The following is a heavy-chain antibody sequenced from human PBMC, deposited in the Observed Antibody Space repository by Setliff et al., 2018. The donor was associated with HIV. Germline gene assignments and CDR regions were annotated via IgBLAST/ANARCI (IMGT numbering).Heavy chain of an antibody. CDR1: GGSINTGSYY. Sequence: SETLSLTCTVSGGSINTGSYYWGWIRQPPGKGLESIGTIYYSGSTYYNPSVKSRVTISIDTSKNQFSLKLSSVTAADTAVYYCAIVTTPHYYGMDVWGQGTTVTVSS. D-gene: IGHD4-17*01. CDR2: IYYSGST. V-gene: IGHV4-39*07. CDR3: AIVTTPHYYGMDV. J-gene: IGHJ6*02.